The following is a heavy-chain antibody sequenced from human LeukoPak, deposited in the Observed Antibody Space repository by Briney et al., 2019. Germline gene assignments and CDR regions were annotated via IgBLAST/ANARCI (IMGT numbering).Heavy chain of an antibody. J-gene: IGHJ4*02. CDR3: ARRMIDGFNFFGY. D-gene: IGHD5-24*01. V-gene: IGHV3-23*01. Sequence: GGSLRLSCAASGFTFSTYAMNWVRQAPGKGLEWVSTISGRGDSTYYADSVKGRFTISRDNSKNTLYLQMNSLRAEDTAVYYCARRMIDGFNFFGYWGQGTLVTVPS. CDR2: ISGRGDST. CDR1: GFTFSTYA.